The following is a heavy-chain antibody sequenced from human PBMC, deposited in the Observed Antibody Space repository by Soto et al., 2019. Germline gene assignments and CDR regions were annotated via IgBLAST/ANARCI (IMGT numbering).Heavy chain of an antibody. CDR2: ISYDGSNK. D-gene: IGHD2-15*01. J-gene: IGHJ4*02. CDR1: GFTFSSYG. V-gene: IGHV3-30*03. CDR3: ARSGSWYSFFDY. Sequence: PGGSLRLSCAASGFTFSSYGMHWVRQAPGKGLEWVAVISYDGSNKYYADSVKGRFTISRDNSKNTLYLQMNSLRAEDTAVYYCARSGSWYSFFDYWGQGTLVTVSS.